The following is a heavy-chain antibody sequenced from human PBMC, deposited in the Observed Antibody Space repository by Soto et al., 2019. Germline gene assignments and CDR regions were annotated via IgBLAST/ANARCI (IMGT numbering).Heavy chain of an antibody. CDR3: ARDSGSYRDPRVFDY. CDR2: MNTNTGNT. J-gene: IGHJ4*02. CDR1: GYTLTTYG. Sequence: ASVKVSCKASGYTLTTYGISLVRQAPGQGLEWMGWMNTNTGNTNYAQKLQGRVTMTTDTSTSTAYMELRSLRSDDTAVYYCARDSGSYRDPRVFDYWGQGTLVTVSS. D-gene: IGHD1-26*01. V-gene: IGHV1-18*01.